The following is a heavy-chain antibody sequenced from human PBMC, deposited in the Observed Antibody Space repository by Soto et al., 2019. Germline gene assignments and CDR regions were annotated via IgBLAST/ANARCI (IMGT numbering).Heavy chain of an antibody. J-gene: IGHJ4*02. Sequence: QVQLVQSGAEVKKPGASVKVSCKASGYTFTSYGISWVRQAHGQGLEWMGWISANNGNTNYAQKLQGRVTMTTDTSTSTAYIELRSLRSDDTAVYYGARDRGSYALDYWGQGTLVTVSS. CDR3: ARDRGSYALDY. CDR2: ISANNGNT. CDR1: GYTFTSYG. D-gene: IGHD1-26*01. V-gene: IGHV1-18*01.